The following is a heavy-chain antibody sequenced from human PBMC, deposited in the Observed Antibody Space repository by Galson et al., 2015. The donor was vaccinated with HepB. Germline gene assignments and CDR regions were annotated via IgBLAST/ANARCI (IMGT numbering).Heavy chain of an antibody. V-gene: IGHV3-21*01. CDR1: GFTFSSYS. D-gene: IGHD3-16*01. CDR2: ISSSSSYI. CDR3: ARAQFTKLRLGESRSPGVQH. J-gene: IGHJ1*01. Sequence: SLRLSCAASGFTFSSYSMNWVRQAPGKGLEWVSSISSSSSYIYYADSVKGRFTISRDNAKNSLYLQMNSLRAEDTAVYYCARAQFTKLRLGESRSPGVQHWGQGTLVTVSS.